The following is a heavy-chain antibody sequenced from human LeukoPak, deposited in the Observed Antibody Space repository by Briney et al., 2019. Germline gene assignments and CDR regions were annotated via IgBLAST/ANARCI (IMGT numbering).Heavy chain of an antibody. CDR2: ISYDGSNK. D-gene: IGHD4-17*01. V-gene: IGHV3-30-3*01. J-gene: IGHJ4*02. CDR3: ARAGRADGDYHYFDY. Sequence: GGSLRLSCAASGVIFINYAIHWVRQAPGKGLEWVAAISYDGSNKYYADSVRGRLTISRDNSKNTLYLQMNSLRAEDMAVYYCARAGRADGDYHYFDYWGQGTLVTVSS. CDR1: GVIFINYA.